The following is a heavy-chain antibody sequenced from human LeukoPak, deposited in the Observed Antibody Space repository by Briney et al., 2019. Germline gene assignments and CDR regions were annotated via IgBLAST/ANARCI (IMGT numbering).Heavy chain of an antibody. CDR2: ISYDGSDK. Sequence: GGSLRLSCAASGFTFSSYGMHWVRQAPGKGPEWVAVISYDGSDKYYADSVKGRFTISRDNFRNTRYLQMNSLRAEDTAVYYCAKDRGLWFGELYRHPDYWGQGTLVTVSS. D-gene: IGHD3-10*01. CDR1: GFTFSSYG. CDR3: AKDRGLWFGELYRHPDY. V-gene: IGHV3-30*18. J-gene: IGHJ4*02.